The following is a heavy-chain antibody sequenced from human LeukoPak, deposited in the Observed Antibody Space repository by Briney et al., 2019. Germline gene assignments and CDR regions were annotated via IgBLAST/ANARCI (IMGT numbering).Heavy chain of an antibody. CDR3: AREGDSSASDY. J-gene: IGHJ4*02. V-gene: IGHV4-59*01. CDR1: GGSISSYY. D-gene: IGHD3-22*01. CDR2: IYYSGST. Sequence: SETLSLTCTVSGGSISSYYWSWIRQPPGKGLEWVGYIYYSGSTNYNPSLKSRVTISVDTSKNQFSLKLSSVTAADTAVYYCAREGDSSASDYWGQGTLVIVSS.